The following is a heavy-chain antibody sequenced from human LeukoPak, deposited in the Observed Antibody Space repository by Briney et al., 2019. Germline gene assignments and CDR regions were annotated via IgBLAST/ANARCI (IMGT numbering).Heavy chain of an antibody. Sequence: SETLSLTCAVYGGSFSGYYWSWIRQPPGKGLEWIGEINHSGSTNYNPSLKSRVTMSVDTSKNQFSLKLSSVTAADTAVYYCARQPTDAFDIWGQGTMVTVSS. V-gene: IGHV4-34*01. CDR1: GGSFSGYY. CDR2: INHSGST. J-gene: IGHJ3*02. D-gene: IGHD1-14*01. CDR3: ARQPTDAFDI.